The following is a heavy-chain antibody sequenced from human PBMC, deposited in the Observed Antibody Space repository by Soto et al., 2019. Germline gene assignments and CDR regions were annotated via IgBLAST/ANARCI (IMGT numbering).Heavy chain of an antibody. J-gene: IGHJ6*02. CDR1: GGTFSSYA. CDR2: IIPIFGTA. CDR3: ARDTSPLYSYGNYYYYGMDV. V-gene: IGHV1-69*13. Sequence: SVKVSCKASGGTFSSYAISWVRQAPGQGLEWMGGIIPIFGTANYAQKFQGRVTITADESTSTAYMELSSLRSEDTAVYYCARDTSPLYSYGNYYYYGMDVWGQGTTVTVSS. D-gene: IGHD5-18*01.